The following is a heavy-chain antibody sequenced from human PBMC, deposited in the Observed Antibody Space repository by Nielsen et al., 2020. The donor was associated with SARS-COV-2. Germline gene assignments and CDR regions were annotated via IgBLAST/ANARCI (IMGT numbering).Heavy chain of an antibody. Sequence: ASVKVSCKASGYTFTGYYMHWVRQAPGQGLEWMEWINPNSGGTNYAQKFQGRVTMTRDTSISTAYMELSRLRSDDTTVYYCARVELPPSYYYYGMDVWGQGTTVTVSS. J-gene: IGHJ6*02. V-gene: IGHV1-2*02. CDR3: ARVELPPSYYYYGMDV. D-gene: IGHD1-7*01. CDR1: GYTFTGYY. CDR2: INPNSGGT.